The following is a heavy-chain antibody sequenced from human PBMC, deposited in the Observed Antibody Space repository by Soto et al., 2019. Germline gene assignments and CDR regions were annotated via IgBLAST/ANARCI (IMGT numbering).Heavy chain of an antibody. CDR2: IYYSGST. V-gene: IGHV4-31*01. D-gene: IGHD3-9*01. J-gene: IGHJ4*02. CDR1: GGSISSGGYY. Sequence: SETLSLTCTVSGGSISSGGYYWSWIRQHPGKGLEWIGYIYYSGSTYYNPSLKSLVTISVDTSKNQFSLKLSSVTAADTAVYYCARKSPTGYYDYWGQGTLVTVSS. CDR3: ARKSPTGYYDY.